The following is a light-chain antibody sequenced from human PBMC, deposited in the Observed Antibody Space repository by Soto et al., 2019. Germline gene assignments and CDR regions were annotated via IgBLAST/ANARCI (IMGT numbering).Light chain of an antibody. CDR2: EVS. CDR3: SSYTSSSPLV. V-gene: IGLV2-14*01. J-gene: IGLJ1*01. CDR1: SSDVGGYNY. Sequence: QSALTQPASVSGSPGQSITISCTGTSSDVGGYNYVSWYQQHPGKAPKLMIYEVSNRPSGVSNRFSGSKSGNTASLTISGLQAEDEADYYCSSYTSSSPLVFGTGTKVNV.